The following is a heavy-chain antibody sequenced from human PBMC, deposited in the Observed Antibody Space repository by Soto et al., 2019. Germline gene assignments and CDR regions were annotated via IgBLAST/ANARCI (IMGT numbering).Heavy chain of an antibody. CDR3: ASSWGGYVSY. D-gene: IGHD5-12*01. J-gene: IGHJ4*02. CDR1: GGSISSGGYY. CDR2: IYYSGST. V-gene: IGHV4-31*03. Sequence: QVQLQESGPGLVKPSQTLSLTCTVSGGSISSGGYYWSWIRQHPGKGLEWIGYIYYSGSTYYNPSLXGXVXIXXDTSKNHCSLKLSSVTAADTAVYYCASSWGGYVSYWGQGTLVTVSS.